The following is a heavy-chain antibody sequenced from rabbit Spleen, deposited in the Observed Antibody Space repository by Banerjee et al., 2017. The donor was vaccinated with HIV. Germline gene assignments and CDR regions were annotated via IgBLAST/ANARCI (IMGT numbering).Heavy chain of an antibody. CDR3: AREVPSAGSGYQF. CDR1: GIDFSSTAY. V-gene: IGHV1S40*01. J-gene: IGHJ3*01. CDR2: INTGSGTT. D-gene: IGHD8-1*01. Sequence: QSLEESGGDLVKPGASLTLTCTASGIDFSSTAYMSWVRQAPGKGPEWIAYINTGSGTTYYATWAKGRFTISKTSSTTVSLQMTSLTAADTATYFCAREVPSAGSGYQFWGPGTLVTVS.